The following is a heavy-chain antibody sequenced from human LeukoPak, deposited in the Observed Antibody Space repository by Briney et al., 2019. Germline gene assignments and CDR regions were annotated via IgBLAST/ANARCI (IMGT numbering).Heavy chain of an antibody. CDR3: ARRGYNYGSPYWYFDL. CDR2: IYYSGTT. V-gene: IGHV4-31*02. Sequence: SQTLSLTWTVSGGSISCGGYYWSWIRQHPGKGLEWIGYIYYSGTTYYNPSLKSRVTISVDTSKNHFSLRLSPVTAADTGVYYCARRGYNYGSPYWYFDLWGRGTLVTVSS. J-gene: IGHJ2*01. D-gene: IGHD5-18*01. CDR1: GGSISCGGYY.